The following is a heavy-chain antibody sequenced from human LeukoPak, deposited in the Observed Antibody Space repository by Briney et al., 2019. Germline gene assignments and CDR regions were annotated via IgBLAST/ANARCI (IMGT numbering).Heavy chain of an antibody. CDR1: GFTFSSYG. Sequence: GGSLRLSCAASGFTFSSYGMSWVRQAPGKGLEWVSVIYSGGSIYYADSVKGRFTISRDNSKNTLYLQMNSLRVEDTAVYYCRDPFDYWGQGTLVTVSS. CDR2: IYSGGSI. J-gene: IGHJ4*02. D-gene: IGHD2/OR15-2a*01. CDR3: RDPFDY. V-gene: IGHV3-66*02.